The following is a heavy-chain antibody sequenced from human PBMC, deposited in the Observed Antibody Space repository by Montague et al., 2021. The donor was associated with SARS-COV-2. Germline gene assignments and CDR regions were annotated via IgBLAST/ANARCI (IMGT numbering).Heavy chain of an antibody. J-gene: IGHJ4*02. CDR1: GGSFSGYY. Sequence: SETLSLTCAVYGGSFSGYYWNWIRQPPGKGLEWIGEINHSGSTNYNPSLKSRVTMSVDTPKNQFSLKLSSVTAADTAVYYCARGARQGYGFRLGSFDSWGQGTLVTMSS. CDR2: INHSGST. V-gene: IGHV4-34*01. D-gene: IGHD3-10*01. CDR3: ARGARQGYGFRLGSFDS.